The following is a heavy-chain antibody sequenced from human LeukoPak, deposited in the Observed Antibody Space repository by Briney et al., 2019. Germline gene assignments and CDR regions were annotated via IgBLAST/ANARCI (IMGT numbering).Heavy chain of an antibody. D-gene: IGHD6-19*01. CDR3: ARQTLVSGRIEY. CDR1: GYSFTNYW. J-gene: IGHJ4*02. V-gene: IGHV5-51*01. Sequence: GESLKISCKGSGYSFTNYWIGWVRQLPGKGLEWMGIIYPGDSDTRYSPSFQGQVTISADKSISTAYLQWSNLKASDTAMYYCARQTLVSGRIEYWGQGTLVTVSS. CDR2: IYPGDSDT.